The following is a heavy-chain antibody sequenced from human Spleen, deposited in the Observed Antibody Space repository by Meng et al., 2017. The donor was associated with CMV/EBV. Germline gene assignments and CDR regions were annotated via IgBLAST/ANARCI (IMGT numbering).Heavy chain of an antibody. Sequence: GESLKISCAASGFTFSGYSMNWVRRAPGKGLEWLSYISDSSSTIHYADSVKGRFTISRDNAKNSLYLQMNSLRADDTAVYYCARTYYYDSSSYRPFDYWGQGTLVTVSS. V-gene: IGHV3-48*04. CDR2: ISDSSSTI. D-gene: IGHD3-22*01. CDR3: ARTYYYDSSSYRPFDY. CDR1: GFTFSGYS. J-gene: IGHJ4*02.